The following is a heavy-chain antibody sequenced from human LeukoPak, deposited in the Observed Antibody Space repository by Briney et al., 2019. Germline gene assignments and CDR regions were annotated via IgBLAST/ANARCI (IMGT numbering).Heavy chain of an antibody. CDR2: IYFSGST. CDR3: ARGWDIVLGPGSIDWFDP. V-gene: IGHV4-39*01. J-gene: IGHJ5*02. CDR1: GGSINSSSYY. Sequence: SETLSLTCTVSGGSINSSSYYWGWIRQPPGKGLEWIGTIYFSGSTYFNPSLKSRVTISVDTSKNQFSLNLSSVTAADTAVYYCARGWDIVLGPGSIDWFDPWGQGTLVTVSS. D-gene: IGHD2-2*01.